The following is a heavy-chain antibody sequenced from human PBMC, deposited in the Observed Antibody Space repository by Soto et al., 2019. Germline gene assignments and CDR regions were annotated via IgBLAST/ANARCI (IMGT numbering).Heavy chain of an antibody. D-gene: IGHD4-17*01. CDR1: GFTFGDYA. CDR2: IRRKAYGGTT. Sequence: GGSLRLSCTASGFTFGDYAMSWFRQAPGKGLEWVGFIRRKAYGGTTEYAASVKGRFTISRDDSKSIAYLQMNSLKTEDTAVYYCTRDTGYYYYYYMDVWGKGTTVTVSS. V-gene: IGHV3-49*03. CDR3: TRDTGYYYYYYMDV. J-gene: IGHJ6*03.